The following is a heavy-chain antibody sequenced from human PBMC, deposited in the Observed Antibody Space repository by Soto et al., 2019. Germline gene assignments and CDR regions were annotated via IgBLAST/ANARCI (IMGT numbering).Heavy chain of an antibody. CDR1: GFTFGSYW. Sequence: GGSLRLSCAVSGFTFGSYWVNWVRLIPGKGLEWVAYIKPDGSATYYVDSVKGRFTISRDNAKNSLYLQMNSLRVEDTSVYYCARAGYCGPGCYYYFDCWGQGTLVTVSS. CDR2: IKPDGSAT. D-gene: IGHD2-21*02. CDR3: ARAGYCGPGCYYYFDC. J-gene: IGHJ4*02. V-gene: IGHV3-7*01.